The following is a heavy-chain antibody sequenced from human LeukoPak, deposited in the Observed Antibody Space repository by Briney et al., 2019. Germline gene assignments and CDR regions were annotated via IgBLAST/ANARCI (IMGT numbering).Heavy chain of an antibody. V-gene: IGHV4-59*01. J-gene: IGHJ3*02. CDR1: GDSISSYY. Sequence: SETLSLTCTVSGDSISSYYWSWIRQPPGKGLEWIGYIYYSGGTNYNPSLKSRVTISVDTSKNQFTLKLNSVTAADTAVYYCTRGGPKSRGYTGDAFDIWGRGTMVTVSS. CDR2: IYYSGGT. CDR3: TRGGPKSRGYTGDAFDI. D-gene: IGHD3-22*01.